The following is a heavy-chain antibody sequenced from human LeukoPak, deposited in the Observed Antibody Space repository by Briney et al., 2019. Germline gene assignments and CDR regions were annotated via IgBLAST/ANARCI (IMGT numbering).Heavy chain of an antibody. CDR3: ARGGSYLSAFDI. Sequence: GGSLRLSCAASGFTFSSYSMNWVRQAPGKGLEWVSSISSSGSYIYYADSVKGRFTISRDNSKNTLYLQMNSLRGEDTAVYYCARGGSYLSAFDIWGQGTMVTVSS. CDR2: ISSSGSYI. V-gene: IGHV3-21*04. J-gene: IGHJ3*02. CDR1: GFTFSSYS. D-gene: IGHD1-26*01.